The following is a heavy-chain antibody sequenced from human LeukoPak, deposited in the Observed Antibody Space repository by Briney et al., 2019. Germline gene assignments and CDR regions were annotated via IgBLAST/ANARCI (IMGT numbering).Heavy chain of an antibody. V-gene: IGHV1-18*01. J-gene: IGHJ5*02. CDR2: ISAYNGNT. D-gene: IGHD6-13*01. Sequence: EASVKVSCKASGYTFTSYGISWVRQAPGQGLEWMGWISAYNGNTNYAQKLQGRVTMTTDTSTSTAYMELRSLRSDDTAVYYCARDRSVDSSWYRNNWFDPWGQGTLVTVSS. CDR3: ARDRSVDSSWYRNNWFDP. CDR1: GYTFTSYG.